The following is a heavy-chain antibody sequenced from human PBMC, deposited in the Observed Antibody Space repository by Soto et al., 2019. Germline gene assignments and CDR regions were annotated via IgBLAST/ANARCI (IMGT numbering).Heavy chain of an antibody. Sequence: GGSLRLSCAASGFIFSNYEMSWVRQAPGKGLEWVSYIDHSGTTIYYADSVKGRFTISRDNAKNSLFLEMNSLRAEDTAVYYCARGHIVATILDYWGQGTLVTVSS. CDR2: IDHSGTTI. CDR3: ARGHIVATILDY. D-gene: IGHD5-12*01. J-gene: IGHJ4*02. V-gene: IGHV3-48*03. CDR1: GFIFSNYE.